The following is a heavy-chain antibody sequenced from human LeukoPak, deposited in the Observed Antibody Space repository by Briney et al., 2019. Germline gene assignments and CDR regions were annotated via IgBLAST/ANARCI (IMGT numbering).Heavy chain of an antibody. J-gene: IGHJ1*01. CDR1: GGTFSSYA. Sequence: ASVKVSCKTSGGTFSSYAISWVRQAPGQGLEWMGRIIPIFGTANYAQKFQGRVTITTDESTSTAYMELSSLRSEDTAVYYCAREALLYYDSSGYYLGWFQHWGQGTLVTVSS. CDR3: AREALLYYDSSGYYLGWFQH. CDR2: IIPIFGTA. V-gene: IGHV1-69*05. D-gene: IGHD3-22*01.